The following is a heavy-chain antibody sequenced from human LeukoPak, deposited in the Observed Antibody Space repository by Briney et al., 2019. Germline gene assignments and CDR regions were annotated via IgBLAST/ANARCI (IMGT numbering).Heavy chain of an antibody. CDR1: GGSISSSSYY. CDR3: ARDIVVPISVLDY. Sequence: SETLSLTCTVSGGSISSSSYYWGWIRQPPGKGLEWIGSIYYSGSTYYNPSLKSRVTISVDTSKNQFSLKLSSVTAADTAVYYCARDIVVPISVLDYWGQGTLVTVSS. CDR2: IYYSGST. V-gene: IGHV4-39*02. D-gene: IGHD2-15*01. J-gene: IGHJ4*02.